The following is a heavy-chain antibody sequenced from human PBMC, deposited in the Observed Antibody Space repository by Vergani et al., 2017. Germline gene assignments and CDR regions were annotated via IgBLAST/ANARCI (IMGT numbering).Heavy chain of an antibody. CDR1: GCTFTNFA. D-gene: IGHD3-10*01. J-gene: IGHJ6*02. CDR3: AKDLTSGAYGMDV. Sequence: VQLVESGGGVVQPGRSLRLSCAASGCTFTNFAMTWVRQAPGEGLEWVSGISGSGGFTYYADSVKGRFTISRDNSKNTMFLQMNNLRAEDTAVYYCAKDLTSGAYGMDVWGQGTTVTVSS. V-gene: IGHV3-23*04. CDR2: ISGSGGFT.